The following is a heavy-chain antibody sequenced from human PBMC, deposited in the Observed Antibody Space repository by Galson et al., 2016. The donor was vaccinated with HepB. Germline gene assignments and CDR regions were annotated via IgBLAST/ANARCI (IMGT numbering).Heavy chain of an antibody. V-gene: IGHV3-23*01. CDR1: GFTFINYA. CDR2: VSGSGGST. J-gene: IGHJ4*02. CDR3: AKCRSSDSTSCPNY. Sequence: SLRLSCAASGFTFINYAMTWVRQAPGKGLEWVSSVSGSGGSTYYADSVKGRFTISRDNSKNTLYLKMNSLRAEDTALYFCAKCRSSDSTSCPNYWGQGTLVTVSS. D-gene: IGHD2-2*01.